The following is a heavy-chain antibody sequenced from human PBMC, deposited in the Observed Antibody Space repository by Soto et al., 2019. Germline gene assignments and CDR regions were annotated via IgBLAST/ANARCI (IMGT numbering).Heavy chain of an antibody. J-gene: IGHJ3*01. D-gene: IGHD6-19*01. V-gene: IGHV3-15*07. CDR3: ARVMGTDGWSNHAFDL. Sequence: PGGSLRLSCAASGFTFSNAWINWVRQAPGKGLEWVGRIKSKTDGGTTDFAAPVKGRFAISRDDSKNMVYLQMNSLKTEDTAVYLCARVMGTDGWSNHAFDLWGQGTMVTVSS. CDR1: GFTFSNAW. CDR2: IKSKTDGGTT.